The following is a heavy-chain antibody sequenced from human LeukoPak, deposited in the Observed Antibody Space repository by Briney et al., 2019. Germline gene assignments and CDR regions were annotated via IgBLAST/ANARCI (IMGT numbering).Heavy chain of an antibody. J-gene: IGHJ4*02. V-gene: IGHV3-23*01. CDR2: IGGRGGST. CDR3: ARASYSETYQYYFDH. CDR1: GFTFSSYA. D-gene: IGHD1-26*01. Sequence: PGGSLRLSCAASGFTFSSYAMSWVRQAPGKGLEWVSAIGGRGGSTFYADSVKGRFTISRDNSKSTLDLQLNSLSAEDTAVYYCARASYSETYQYYFDHWGQGTLVTVSS.